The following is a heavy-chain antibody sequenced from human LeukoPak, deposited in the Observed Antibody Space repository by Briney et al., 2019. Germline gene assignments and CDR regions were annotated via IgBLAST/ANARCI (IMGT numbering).Heavy chain of an antibody. CDR3: ATGVNFDY. CDR2: INPNSGAT. Sequence: ASVKVSCKAFGNTFSGYYMHWVRRAPGQGLEWMGWINPNSGATNYAQKFQGRVTMTRDTSITTAYMELSSLRSDDTAIFYCATGVNFDYWGQGTLVSVSS. V-gene: IGHV1-2*02. J-gene: IGHJ4*02. CDR1: GNTFSGYY.